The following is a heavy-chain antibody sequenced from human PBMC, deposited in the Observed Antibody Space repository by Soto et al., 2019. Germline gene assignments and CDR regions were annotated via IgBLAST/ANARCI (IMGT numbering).Heavy chain of an antibody. CDR1: GGSFSGYY. D-gene: IGHD3-3*01. CDR2: INHSGST. V-gene: IGHV4-34*01. CDR3: ACNYYDFWSGYYSVGYFDY. Sequence: PSETLCLTCAVDGGSFSGYYWSWIRQPPGKGLEWIGEINHSGSTNYNPSLKSRVTISVDTSKNQFSLKLSSVTAADTAVYYCACNYYDFWSGYYSVGYFDYWAQGTPVTVSS. J-gene: IGHJ4*02.